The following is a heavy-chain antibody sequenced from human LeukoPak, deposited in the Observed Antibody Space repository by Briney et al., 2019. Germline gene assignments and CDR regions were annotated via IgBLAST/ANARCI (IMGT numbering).Heavy chain of an antibody. CDR3: AREGGTSSWSPGYFDS. V-gene: IGHV3-7*01. CDR1: GFTFSSYA. CDR2: INQDGGEI. J-gene: IGHJ4*02. Sequence: GGSLRLSCAASGFTFSSYAMSWVRQAPGKGLEWVANINQDGGEIHYVDSVKGRFTISRDNAKSSVFLQMNSLRAEDTAVYYCAREGGTSSWSPGYFDSWGQGTLVTVSS. D-gene: IGHD6-13*01.